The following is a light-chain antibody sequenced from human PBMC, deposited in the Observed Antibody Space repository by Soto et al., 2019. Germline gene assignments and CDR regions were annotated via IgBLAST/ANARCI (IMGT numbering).Light chain of an antibody. CDR1: SSDVGGYNY. Sequence: QSALTQPASVSGSPGQSITISCTGSSSDVGGYNYVSWYQQHPGKAPKLMIYDVSNRPSGVSNRFSGSKSGNTASLTISGLQAEDEADYYCNSYTSTSTLVVFGGGTKVTDL. CDR2: DVS. V-gene: IGLV2-14*01. CDR3: NSYTSTSTLVV. J-gene: IGLJ2*01.